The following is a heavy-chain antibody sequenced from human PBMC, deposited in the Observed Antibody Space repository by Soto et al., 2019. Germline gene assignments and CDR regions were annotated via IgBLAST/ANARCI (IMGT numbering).Heavy chain of an antibody. Sequence: QVQLVQSGAEVKKPGSSVKVSCKASGGTFTSYAVSWVRQAPGQGLEWMGVSIPIFGTANYARKFQGRVTITADKSTSTAYMELSSLRSEDTAVYYCAKPVGPAARRSSMDVWGQGTTVTVSS. CDR2: SIPIFGTA. J-gene: IGHJ6*02. CDR3: AKPVGPAARRSSMDV. CDR1: GGTFTSYA. V-gene: IGHV1-69*06. D-gene: IGHD2-2*01.